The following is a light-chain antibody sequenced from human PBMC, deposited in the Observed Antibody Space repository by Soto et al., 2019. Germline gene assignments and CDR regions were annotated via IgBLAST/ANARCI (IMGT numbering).Light chain of an antibody. CDR1: QSFSSSY. V-gene: IGKV3-20*01. CDR2: GAY. Sequence: EIVLTQSPGSLSLSPGERATLSCRASQSFSSSYLAWYQQKPGQAPRLLIYGAYNRATGIQDRFSGSGSGTDFTLTIRRLEPEDFALYYCKQYDSLPITFGQGTRLEIK. CDR3: KQYDSLPIT. J-gene: IGKJ5*01.